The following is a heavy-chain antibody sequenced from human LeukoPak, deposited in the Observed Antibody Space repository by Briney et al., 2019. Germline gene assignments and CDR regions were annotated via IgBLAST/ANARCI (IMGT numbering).Heavy chain of an antibody. CDR1: GFTFSSYG. CDR3: AKGGGELGSGSLDY. V-gene: IGHV3-30*02. Sequence: GGSLRLSCAASGFTFSSYGMHWVRQAPGKGLEWVAFIWYDGSDEYYADSVKGRFTISRDNSKNTLYLQMKSLTTEDTAVYYCAKGGGELGSGSLDYWGQGTLVTVSS. D-gene: IGHD3-10*01. J-gene: IGHJ4*02. CDR2: IWYDGSDE.